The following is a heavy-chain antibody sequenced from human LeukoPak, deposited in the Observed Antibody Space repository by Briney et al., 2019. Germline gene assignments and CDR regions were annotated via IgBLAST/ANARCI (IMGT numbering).Heavy chain of an antibody. CDR3: AREDGGDTFDI. Sequence: PGGSLRLSCAASGFTFSSYEMNWVRQAPWKGLEWVPYTSASASSIYYADSVKGRFTISRDNAKNSLYLQMNSLRAEDTAVYYCAREDGGDTFDIWGQGTMVTVSS. CDR1: GFTFSSYE. D-gene: IGHD2-15*01. CDR2: TSASASSI. V-gene: IGHV3-48*03. J-gene: IGHJ3*02.